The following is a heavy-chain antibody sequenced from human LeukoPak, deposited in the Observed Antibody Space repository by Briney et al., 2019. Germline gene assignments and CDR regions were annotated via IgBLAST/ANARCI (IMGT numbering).Heavy chain of an antibody. CDR2: ISYDGSNK. J-gene: IGHJ4*02. V-gene: IGHV3-30-3*01. CDR1: GFTFSSYA. D-gene: IGHD2-2*01. CDR3: ARGHCSSTSCPVWY. Sequence: GGSLRLSCAASGFTFSSYAMHWVRQAPGKGLEWVAVISYDGSNKYYADSVKGRFTISRDNPKNTLYLQMNSLRAEDTAVYYCARGHCSSTSCPVWYWGQGTLVTVSS.